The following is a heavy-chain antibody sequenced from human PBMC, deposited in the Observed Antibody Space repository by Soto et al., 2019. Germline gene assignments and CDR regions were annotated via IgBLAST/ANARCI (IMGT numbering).Heavy chain of an antibody. V-gene: IGHV4-30-2*01. CDR3: ARDNPHMRGSVGLAVAGTKPKQAPIYAFDS. CDR2: IYHSGST. J-gene: IGHJ3*02. D-gene: IGHD6-19*01. Sequence: TLSLTCALSGGSISSGGYSWCWIRQPPGKGMEWIGYIYHSGSTYYNPSLKSRVTISVDRSKNQFSLKLSSVTAADTAVYYCARDNPHMRGSVGLAVAGTKPKQAPIYAFDSWGQGTMVTVS. CDR1: GGSISSGGYS.